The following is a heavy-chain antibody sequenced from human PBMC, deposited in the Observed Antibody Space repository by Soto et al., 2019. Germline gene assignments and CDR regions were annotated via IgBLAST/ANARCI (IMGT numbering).Heavy chain of an antibody. J-gene: IGHJ4*02. CDR3: SRDGYEYDPGRYYTRPEYDFDD. D-gene: IGHD3-10*01. CDR2: IYYGGST. CDR1: GGSISSYY. Sequence: SETVSLTCTVSGGSISSYYWSWIRQPPGKGLEWIGYIYYGGSTNYNPSLKSRVTISVDTSKNQFSLKLSSATAADTAVFYCSRDGYEYDPGRYYTRPEYDFDDWGPGTPVTVSS. V-gene: IGHV4-59*01.